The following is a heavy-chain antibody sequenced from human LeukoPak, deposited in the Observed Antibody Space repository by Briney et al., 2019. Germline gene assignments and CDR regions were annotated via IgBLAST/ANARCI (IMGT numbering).Heavy chain of an antibody. D-gene: IGHD1-7*01. J-gene: IGHJ4*02. CDR3: AKDGKTRNWNYFQAKPVY. Sequence: ETLSLTCTVSGVSISSSNSYWGWIRQPPGKGLEWVSGISGSGGGTYYADSVKGRFSISRDISKNTLYLQMNSLRAEDTAIYYCAKDGKTRNWNYFQAKPVYWGQGTLVTVSS. CDR2: ISGSGGGT. CDR1: GVSISSSNSY. V-gene: IGHV3-23*01.